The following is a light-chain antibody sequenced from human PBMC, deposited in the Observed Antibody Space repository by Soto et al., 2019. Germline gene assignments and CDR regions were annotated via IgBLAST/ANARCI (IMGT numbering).Light chain of an antibody. V-gene: IGKV4-1*01. CDR3: QQYYSIPPT. Sequence: DIVMTQSPDSLAVSLGERATINCKSSQSLLYSSNNKNYLTWYQHKPGQPPKLLIYWASTRKSGVPDRFSGSGSGTDFTLTISSLQAEDVAVYYCQQYYSIPPTVGGGTKVDSK. CDR2: WAS. CDR1: QSLLYSSNNKNY. J-gene: IGKJ4*01.